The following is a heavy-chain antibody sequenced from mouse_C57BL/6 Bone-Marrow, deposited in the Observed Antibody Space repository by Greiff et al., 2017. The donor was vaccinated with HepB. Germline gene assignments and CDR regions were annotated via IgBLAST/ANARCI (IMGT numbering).Heavy chain of an antibody. J-gene: IGHJ3*01. CDR3: ARSDYVGFPAWFAY. V-gene: IGHV1-76*01. Sequence: QVQLQQSGAELVRPGASVKLSCKASGYTFTDYYINWVKQRPGQGLEWIARIYPGSGNTYYNEKFKGKATLTAEKSSSTAYMQLSSLTSEDSAVYFCARSDYVGFPAWFAYWGQGTLVTVSA. CDR1: GYTFTDYY. D-gene: IGHD1-1*02. CDR2: IYPGSGNT.